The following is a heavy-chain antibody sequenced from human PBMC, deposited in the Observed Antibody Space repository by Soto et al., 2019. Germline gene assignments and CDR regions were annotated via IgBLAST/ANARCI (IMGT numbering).Heavy chain of an antibody. CDR2: IAYSGDT. V-gene: IGHV4-31*11. CDR3: ARGGRDGYTYYYYYYGMDV. J-gene: IGHJ6*02. CDR1: GGSIISADSY. Sequence: SETLSLTCAVSGGSIISADSYWFWVRKHPGKGLEWIGYIAYSGDTYYNPSLRSRVTISADTSENRFSLKLSSVTAADTAVYYCARGGRDGYTYYYYYYGMDVWGQGTTVTVSS. D-gene: IGHD5-12*01.